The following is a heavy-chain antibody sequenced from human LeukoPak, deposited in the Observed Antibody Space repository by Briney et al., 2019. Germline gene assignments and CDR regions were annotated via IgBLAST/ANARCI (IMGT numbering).Heavy chain of an antibody. CDR1: GFTFSSYA. J-gene: IGHJ4*02. CDR3: AIGQGIYGGRFDY. Sequence: TGGSLRLSCAASGFTFSSYAMSWVRQAPGKGLEWVSAISGSGGSTYYADSVKGRFTISRGNSKNTLYLQMNSLRAEDTAVYYCAIGQGIYGGRFDYWGQGTLVTVSS. D-gene: IGHD2/OR15-2a*01. CDR2: ISGSGGST. V-gene: IGHV3-23*01.